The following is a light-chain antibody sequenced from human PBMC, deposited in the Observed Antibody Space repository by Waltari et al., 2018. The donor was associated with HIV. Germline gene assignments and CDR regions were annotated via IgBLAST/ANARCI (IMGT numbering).Light chain of an antibody. CDR3: SSYRNSTFYV. CDR2: DVS. Sequence: QSALTQPASVSGSPGQSITISCTGTTSDVGGYNYVSWYKQHPGKAPRVIIYDVSNRPSWVSDRFSGSKSGNTASLTISGLQAEDEGDYFCSSYRNSTFYVFGNGTKVTVL. V-gene: IGLV2-14*03. CDR1: TSDVGGYNY. J-gene: IGLJ1*01.